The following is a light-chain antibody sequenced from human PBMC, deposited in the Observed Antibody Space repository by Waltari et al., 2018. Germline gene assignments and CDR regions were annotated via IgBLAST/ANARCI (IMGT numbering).Light chain of an antibody. V-gene: IGLV1-44*01. CDR3: ATWDASLDTWV. J-gene: IGLJ3*02. CDR1: NSNIGSDI. CDR2: ANI. Sequence: QSVVTQPPSAAGTPGQRVTLSCSGSNSNIGSDIVNWYQQFQGTAPKLLIYANIQRPSGVPRRFSASRSGTSASLVISGLQSEDEADYYCATWDASLDTWVFGGVTKVTVL.